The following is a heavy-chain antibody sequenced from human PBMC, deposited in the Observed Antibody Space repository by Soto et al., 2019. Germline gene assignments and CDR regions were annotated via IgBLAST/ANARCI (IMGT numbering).Heavy chain of an antibody. J-gene: IGHJ4*02. CDR1: GFTFSSYA. D-gene: IGHD4-17*01. CDR2: ISGSGGST. V-gene: IGHV3-23*01. Sequence: GSLRLSCAASGFTFSSYAMSWVRQAPGKGMEWVSAISGSGGSTYYADSVKGRFTISRDNSKNTLYLQLNSLRAEDTAVYYCAKATTTVTTNFDYWGQGTLVTVSS. CDR3: AKATTTVTTNFDY.